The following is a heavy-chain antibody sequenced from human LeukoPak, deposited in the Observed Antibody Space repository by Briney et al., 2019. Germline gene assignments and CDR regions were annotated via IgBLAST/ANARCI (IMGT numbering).Heavy chain of an antibody. CDR3: ARDPSTWELPPDGDY. V-gene: IGHV3-21*01. D-gene: IGHD1-26*01. Sequence: GGSLRLSCAASGFTFSSYSMNWVRQAPGKGLEWVSSISSSSSYIYYADSVNGRFTISRDNAKNSLYLQMNSLRAEDTAVYYCARDPSTWELPPDGDYWGQGTLVTVSS. J-gene: IGHJ4*02. CDR2: ISSSSSYI. CDR1: GFTFSSYS.